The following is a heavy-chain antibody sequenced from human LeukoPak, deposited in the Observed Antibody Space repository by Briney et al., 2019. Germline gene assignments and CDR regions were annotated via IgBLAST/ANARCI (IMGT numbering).Heavy chain of an antibody. D-gene: IGHD1-26*01. J-gene: IGHJ4*02. CDR3: ARSLIVGATTFLDY. Sequence: GESLKISCKGSGYSFTSYWISWVRKMPGKGLGWMGRIDPSDSYTNYSPSFQGHVTISADKSISTAYLQWSSLKASDTAMYYCARSLIVGATTFLDYWGQGTLVTVSS. CDR2: IDPSDSYT. CDR1: GYSFTSYW. V-gene: IGHV5-10-1*01.